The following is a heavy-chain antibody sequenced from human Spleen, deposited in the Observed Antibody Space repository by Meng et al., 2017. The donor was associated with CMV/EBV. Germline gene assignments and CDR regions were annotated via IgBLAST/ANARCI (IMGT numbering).Heavy chain of an antibody. D-gene: IGHD1-1*01. Sequence: GGSLRLSCAASGFTFSSHWLTWVRQAPGKGLEWVANINQDESQKNYVDSVKGRFTTSRDNAKNSLFLQMNSLRAEDTAVYYCARDFAGTTPSDYYYYGMDVWGQGTTVTVSS. CDR2: INQDESQK. CDR3: ARDFAGTTPSDYYYYGMDV. CDR1: GFTFSSHW. J-gene: IGHJ6*02. V-gene: IGHV3-7*01.